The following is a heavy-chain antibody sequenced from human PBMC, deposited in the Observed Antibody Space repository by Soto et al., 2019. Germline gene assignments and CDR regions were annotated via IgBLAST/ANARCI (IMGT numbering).Heavy chain of an antibody. CDR3: AKWEGTYRFDY. J-gene: IGHJ4*02. Sequence: PGGSLRLSCAASGFTFSSYAMSWVRQAPGKGLEWVSAIGGGGGITYYADSVKGRFTISRDNSKNTLYLQMNSLRAEDTAIYYCAKWEGTYRFDYWGQGALVTVSS. CDR1: GFTFSSYA. CDR2: IGGGGGIT. V-gene: IGHV3-23*01. D-gene: IGHD3-10*01.